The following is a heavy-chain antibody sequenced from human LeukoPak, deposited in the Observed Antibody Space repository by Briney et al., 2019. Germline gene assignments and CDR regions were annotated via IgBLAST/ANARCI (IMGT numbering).Heavy chain of an antibody. D-gene: IGHD3-22*01. V-gene: IGHV3-7*01. Sequence: GGSLRLSCAASGFTFSRYWMSWVRQAPGKGLEWVATIKQDGSEKFYVDSVKGRFTISRDNAKSSLFLQMNGLRAEDPAVYYCARDWDYDKFGYLDHSFDIWGQGTMVTVSS. CDR3: ARDWDYDKFGYLDHSFDI. CDR1: GFTFSRYW. J-gene: IGHJ3*02. CDR2: IKQDGSEK.